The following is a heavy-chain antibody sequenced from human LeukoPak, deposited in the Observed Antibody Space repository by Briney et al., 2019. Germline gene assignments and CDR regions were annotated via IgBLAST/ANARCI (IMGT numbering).Heavy chain of an antibody. CDR3: ARRGYSAVTTPFDY. Sequence: PSETLSLTCTVSDGSINSYYWSWIRQPPGKGLEWIGYIYYSGSTNYNPSLKSRVTISVDTSKNQFSLKLSSVTAADTAVYYCARRGYSAVTTPFDYWGQGTLVTVSS. CDR2: IYYSGST. D-gene: IGHD4-11*01. V-gene: IGHV4-59*08. J-gene: IGHJ4*02. CDR1: DGSINSYY.